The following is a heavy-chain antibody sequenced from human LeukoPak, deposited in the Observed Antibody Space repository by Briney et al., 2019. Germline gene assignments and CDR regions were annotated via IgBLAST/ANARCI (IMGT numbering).Heavy chain of an antibody. V-gene: IGHV3-48*01. CDR3: AKRHGRIAVAGTPFDY. Sequence: PGGSLRLSCAASGFTFSSYSMNWVRQAPGKGLEWVSYISSSSSTIYYADSVKGRFTISRDNSKNTLYLQMNSLRAEDTAVYYCAKRHGRIAVAGTPFDYWGQGTLVTVSS. CDR1: GFTFSSYS. CDR2: ISSSSSTI. J-gene: IGHJ4*02. D-gene: IGHD6-19*01.